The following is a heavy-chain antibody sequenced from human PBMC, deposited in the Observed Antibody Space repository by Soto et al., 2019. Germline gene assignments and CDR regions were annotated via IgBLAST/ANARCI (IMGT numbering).Heavy chain of an antibody. V-gene: IGHV3-48*02. CDR2: ISSSSSTI. J-gene: IGHJ4*02. D-gene: IGHD1-1*01. CDR3: ARDAKGSSGDHFDY. CDR1: GFTFTSHS. Sequence: PGGSLRLSCAASGFTFTSHSMNWVRQAPGKGLEWVSYISSSSSTIYYANYVKGRFTISRDNAKNSLYLQMNSLRDEDTAVYYCARDAKGSSGDHFDYWGQGTLVTVSS.